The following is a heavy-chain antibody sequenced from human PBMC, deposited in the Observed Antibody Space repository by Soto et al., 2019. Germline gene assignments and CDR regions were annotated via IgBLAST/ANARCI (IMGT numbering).Heavy chain of an antibody. CDR3: ASAVAMDIWSAY. J-gene: IGHJ4*02. CDR1: GGSISSGDYD. D-gene: IGHD5-18*01. V-gene: IGHV4-30-4*01. CDR2: IYYSGST. Sequence: SETLSLTCTVSGGSISSGDYDWIWIRQPPGKGLEWIGYIYYSGSTYYNPSLKSRLTISVDTSKNQFSLNLNSVTAADTAVYFCASAVAMDIWSAYWGQRTLVT.